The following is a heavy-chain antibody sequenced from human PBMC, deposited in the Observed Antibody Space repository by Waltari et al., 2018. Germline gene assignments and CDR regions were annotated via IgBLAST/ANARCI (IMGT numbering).Heavy chain of an antibody. D-gene: IGHD2-21*02. Sequence: QVQLQQWGAGLLKPSETLSLTCAVYGGSFSGYYWSWIRQPPGKGLGWIGEISHSGTTNYNPALKSRVTISLGTSKNQFSLKLSSVTAADTAVYYCARQEIIVEVTGDGFDIWGQGTMVTVSS. CDR3: ARQEIIVEVTGDGFDI. V-gene: IGHV4-34*01. CDR1: GGSFSGYY. J-gene: IGHJ3*02. CDR2: ISHSGTT.